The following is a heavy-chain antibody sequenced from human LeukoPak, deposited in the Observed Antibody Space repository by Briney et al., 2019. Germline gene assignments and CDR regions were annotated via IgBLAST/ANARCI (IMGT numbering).Heavy chain of an antibody. D-gene: IGHD5-12*01. V-gene: IGHV3-23*01. CDR3: AKVPGAKWLRWFDY. Sequence: GGSLRLSCAASGFTFSSYAMSWVRQAPGEGLEWVSAISGSGGRTYYADSVKGRFTISRDNSKNTLYLQMNSLRAEDTAVYYCAKVPGAKWLRWFDYWGQGTLVTVSS. CDR1: GFTFSSYA. CDR2: ISGSGGRT. J-gene: IGHJ4*02.